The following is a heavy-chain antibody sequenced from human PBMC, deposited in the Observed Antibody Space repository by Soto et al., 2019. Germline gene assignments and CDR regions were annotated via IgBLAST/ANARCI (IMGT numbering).Heavy chain of an antibody. CDR2: VYYTGST. V-gene: IGHV4-59*11. CDR3: ARAMDSFSSGYYWAAYFDY. J-gene: IGHJ4*02. CDR1: GGSISPHY. D-gene: IGHD3-22*01. Sequence: QVQLQESGPGLVKPSETLSLTCAVSGGSISPHYWSWIRQSPGKGLEWIGYVYYTGSTDYNPSLKSRVSISVDTYKNQFALKLRSVTAADTAVYYCARAMDSFSSGYYWAAYFDYWGQGALVTVSS.